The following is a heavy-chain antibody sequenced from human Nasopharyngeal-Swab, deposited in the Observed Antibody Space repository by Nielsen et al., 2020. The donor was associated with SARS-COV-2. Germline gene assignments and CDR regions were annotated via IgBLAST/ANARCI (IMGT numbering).Heavy chain of an antibody. CDR2: ISSSGTTK. J-gene: IGHJ3*02. Sequence: GQAPGKGPEWVSNISSSGTTKYYADSVKGRFTISRGNAKNSLFLQMNSLRAEDTAVYYCARSPDVFDIWGQGTMVTVSS. CDR3: ARSPDVFDI. V-gene: IGHV3-11*04.